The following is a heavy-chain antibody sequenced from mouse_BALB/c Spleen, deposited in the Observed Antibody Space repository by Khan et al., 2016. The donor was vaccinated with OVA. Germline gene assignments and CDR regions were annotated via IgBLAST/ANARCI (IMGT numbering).Heavy chain of an antibody. CDR1: GFSLSDYG. J-gene: IGHJ2*01. CDR3: AKPLILYRYYFDY. CDR2: IWGGGIT. V-gene: IGHV2-6-5*01. Sequence: VELVESGPGLVAPSQSLSITCTVSGFSLSDYGVSWIRQPPGKGLEWLGVIWGGGITYYNSALKSRLSISKDNSKSQVFLKMNSLQTDDTAMYYCAKPLILYRYYFDYWGQGTTLTVSS.